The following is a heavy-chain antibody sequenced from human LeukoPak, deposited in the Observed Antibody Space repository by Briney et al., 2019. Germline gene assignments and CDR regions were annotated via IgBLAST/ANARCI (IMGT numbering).Heavy chain of an antibody. CDR3: ARDKGPAAGSFVYFDY. J-gene: IGHJ4*02. V-gene: IGHV3-11*01. Sequence: GGSLRLACAASGFTFSDYYMSWIRQAPGKGLEGVSYISSSGSTIYYADSVKGRFTISRDNAKNSLYLQMNSLRAEDTAVYYCARDKGPAAGSFVYFDYWGQGTLVTVSS. CDR2: ISSSGSTI. CDR1: GFTFSDYY. D-gene: IGHD6-13*01.